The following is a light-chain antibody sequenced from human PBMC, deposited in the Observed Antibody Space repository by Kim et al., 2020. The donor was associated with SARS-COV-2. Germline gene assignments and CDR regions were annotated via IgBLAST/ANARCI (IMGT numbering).Light chain of an antibody. J-gene: IGKJ5*01. CDR2: GAS. Sequence: SPGERAALSCRASQSIANYLAWYQQKPGQAPRLLIYGASTRAAGIPARFSGSGSGTDFTLTISSLEPEDFALYYCQQRVNWPPITFGQGTRLEIK. CDR3: QQRVNWPPIT. CDR1: QSIANY. V-gene: IGKV3-11*01.